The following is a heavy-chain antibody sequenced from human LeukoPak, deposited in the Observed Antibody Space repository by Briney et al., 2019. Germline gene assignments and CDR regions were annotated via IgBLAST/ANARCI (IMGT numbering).Heavy chain of an antibody. V-gene: IGHV1-46*01. Sequence: ASVKVPCKASGYTFTSYYMHWVRQAPGQGLEWMGIINPSGGSTSYARKFQGRVTMTRDTSTSTVYMELRSLRSDDTAVYYCARGGLGPFYSSSWGYYFDYWGQGTLVTVSS. CDR1: GYTFTSYY. J-gene: IGHJ4*02. CDR3: ARGGLGPFYSSSWGYYFDY. CDR2: INPSGGST. D-gene: IGHD6-13*01.